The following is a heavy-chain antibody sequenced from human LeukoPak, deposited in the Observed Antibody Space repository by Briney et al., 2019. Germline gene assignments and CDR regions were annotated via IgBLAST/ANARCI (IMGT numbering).Heavy chain of an antibody. CDR3: ARDLWGGSGYSEGSDY. CDR1: GCTFTSYG. D-gene: IGHD3-22*01. Sequence: GASVKVSCKASGCTFTSYGISWVRQAPGQGLAWMGWISAYNGKTNYAQKLQGRVTMTTDTSTSTAYMELRSLRSDDTAVYYCARDLWGGSGYSEGSDYWGQGTLVTVSS. J-gene: IGHJ4*02. V-gene: IGHV1-18*01. CDR2: ISAYNGKT.